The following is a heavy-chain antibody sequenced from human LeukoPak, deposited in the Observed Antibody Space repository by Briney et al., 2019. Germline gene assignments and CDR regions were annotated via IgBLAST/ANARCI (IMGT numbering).Heavy chain of an antibody. CDR3: AKRMEAASYFDY. V-gene: IGHV3-23*01. Sequence: GGSLRLSCAASGFTFSNYAMSWGRQPPGQGLERVSAVSGNGANTYYADSVQGRFTISRDNSRNTLYLQMNSLRAEDTAVYYCAKRMEAASYFDYWGQGTVVTVSS. CDR2: VSGNGANT. CDR1: GFTFSNYA. J-gene: IGHJ4*02. D-gene: IGHD2-8*01.